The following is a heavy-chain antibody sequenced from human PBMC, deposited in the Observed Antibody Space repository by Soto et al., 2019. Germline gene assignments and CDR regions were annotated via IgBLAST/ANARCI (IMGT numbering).Heavy chain of an antibody. Sequence: GGSLRLSCAASGFTFSSYAMSWVRQAPGKGLEWVSAISGSGGSTYYADSVKGRFTISRDNSKNTLYLQMNSLRAEDTAVYYCAKDRGGGKLLRTIDYWGQGTLVTVSS. J-gene: IGHJ4*02. V-gene: IGHV3-23*01. D-gene: IGHD3-10*01. CDR1: GFTFSSYA. CDR2: ISGSGGST. CDR3: AKDRGGGKLLRTIDY.